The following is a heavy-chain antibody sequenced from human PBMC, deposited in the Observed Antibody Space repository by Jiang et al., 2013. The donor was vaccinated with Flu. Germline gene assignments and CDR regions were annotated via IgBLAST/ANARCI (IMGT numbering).Heavy chain of an antibody. J-gene: IGHJ6*02. V-gene: IGHV4-59*01. CDR2: RYYSGTT. Sequence: SGLVKPSETLSLTCIVSGDSISTYYWSWIRQPPGKGLEWIGYRYYSGTTNYNPSLKSRVTISVDTSKNQFSLKLNSVIAADTAVYYCARGVGSPASMDVWGQGTTVTVSS. CDR3: ARGVGSPASMDV. CDR1: GDSISTYY.